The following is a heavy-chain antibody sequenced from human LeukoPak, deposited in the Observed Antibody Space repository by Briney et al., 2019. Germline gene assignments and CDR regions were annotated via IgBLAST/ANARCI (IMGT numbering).Heavy chain of an antibody. Sequence: SETLSLTCIVSGESINVYYWSWIRQPPGKGLEWIGNIYYNGNTNYNPSLKSRVTISVDTSKNKFSLKLTSVTATDTAVYYCARLGVYCDYWGQGTLVTVSS. CDR2: IYYNGNT. V-gene: IGHV4-59*08. CDR1: GESINVYY. D-gene: IGHD2-21*02. CDR3: ARLGVYCDY. J-gene: IGHJ4*02.